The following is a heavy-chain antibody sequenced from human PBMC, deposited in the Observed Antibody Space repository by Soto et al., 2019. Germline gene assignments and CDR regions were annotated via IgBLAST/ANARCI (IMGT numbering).Heavy chain of an antibody. J-gene: IGHJ4*02. V-gene: IGHV3-23*01. Sequence: GGSLRLSCAASGFTFSTYAMSWVRQAPGKGLEWVSTISGGGDTTYYSDSVKGRFTISSDNSKSTLYLQMSRLSAEDTAPFYCAKSRSSWYASYFDYWGQGTLVIVSS. CDR3: AKSRSSWYASYFDY. CDR2: ISGGGDTT. D-gene: IGHD6-13*01. CDR1: GFTFSTYA.